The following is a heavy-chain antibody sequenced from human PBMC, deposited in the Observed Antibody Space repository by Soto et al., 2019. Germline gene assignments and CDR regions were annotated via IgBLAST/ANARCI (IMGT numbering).Heavy chain of an antibody. V-gene: IGHV1-18*01. D-gene: IGHD3-3*01. CDR1: GYTFTSYG. CDR3: ARDYDFWSGYPPNWFGP. CDR2: ISAYNGNT. Sequence: ASVKVSCKASGYTFTSYGISCVRQAPGQGLEWMGWISAYNGNTNYAQKLQGRVTMTTDTSTSTAYMELRSLRSDDTAVYYCARDYDFWSGYPPNWFGPWGQGTLVTVSS. J-gene: IGHJ5*02.